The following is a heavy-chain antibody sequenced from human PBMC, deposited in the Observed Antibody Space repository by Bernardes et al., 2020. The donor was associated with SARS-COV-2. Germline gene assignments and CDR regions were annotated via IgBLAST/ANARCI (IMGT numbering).Heavy chain of an antibody. CDR2: ISGSGGNT. J-gene: IGHJ6*02. V-gene: IGHV3-23*01. Sequence: GGSLRLSCAASGFSFSNYAMSWVRQAPGKGLEWVSSISGSGGNTFFAESVKGRFTISRDNSRNTLYLEMNSLRAEDTAVYYCSKNAKYSSSSMEVWGQGTTVTVS. D-gene: IGHD6-6*01. CDR3: SKNAKYSSSSMEV. CDR1: GFSFSNYA.